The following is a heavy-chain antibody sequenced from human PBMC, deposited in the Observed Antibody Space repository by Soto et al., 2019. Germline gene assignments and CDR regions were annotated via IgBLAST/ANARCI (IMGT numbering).Heavy chain of an antibody. CDR1: GCAVRRTS. CDR2: ISSSSSTI. D-gene: IGHD5-18*01. Sequence: LFLLCRDWGCAVRRTSINLVRQAPVKGMEWVSYISSSSSTIYYADSVKGRFTISRDNAKNSLYLQMNSLRAEDTAVYYCARYGYSYGPFDYWCQGTLVTVS. CDR3: ARYGYSYGPFDY. J-gene: IGHJ4*02. V-gene: IGHV3-48*01.